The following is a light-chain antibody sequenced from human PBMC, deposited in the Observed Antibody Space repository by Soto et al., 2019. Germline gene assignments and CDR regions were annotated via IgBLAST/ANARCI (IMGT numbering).Light chain of an antibody. Sequence: QSVLTQPPSASGTPGQRVTISCSGSSSNIGSNTVNWYQQLPGTAPKLLIYSNNQRPSGVPDRFSGSKSGTSASLAISGLHSEDEADYYCAAWDDSLNGRYVFGTGTRSPS. CDR2: SNN. V-gene: IGLV1-44*01. CDR1: SSNIGSNT. J-gene: IGLJ1*01. CDR3: AAWDDSLNGRYV.